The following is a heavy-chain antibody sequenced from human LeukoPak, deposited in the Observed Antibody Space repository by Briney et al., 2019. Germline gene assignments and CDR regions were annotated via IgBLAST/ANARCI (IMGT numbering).Heavy chain of an antibody. CDR3: ASLAAAAKAHAFDI. CDR2: IHQSGST. J-gene: IGHJ3*02. CDR1: GESFNGHY. Sequence: SETLSLTCAIYGESFNGHYWSWIRQPPGKGLEWIGEIHQSGSTNDNPSLKSRVTMSVDTSKKQFSLKLTSVTAADTAVYYCASLAAAAKAHAFDIWGQGTMVTVSS. D-gene: IGHD2-15*01. V-gene: IGHV4-34*01.